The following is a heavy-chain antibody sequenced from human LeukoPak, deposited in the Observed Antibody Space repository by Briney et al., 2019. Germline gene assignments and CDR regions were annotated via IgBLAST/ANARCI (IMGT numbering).Heavy chain of an antibody. V-gene: IGHV3-21*01. D-gene: IGHD6-13*01. CDR2: ISSSSSYI. CDR1: GFTFDDYG. CDR3: ARAAAGTFDY. Sequence: GGSLRLSCAASGFTFDDYGMSWVRQAPGKGLEWVSSISSSSSYIYYADSVKGRFTISRDNAKNSLYLQMNSLRAEDTAVYYCARAAAGTFDYWGQGTLVTVSS. J-gene: IGHJ4*02.